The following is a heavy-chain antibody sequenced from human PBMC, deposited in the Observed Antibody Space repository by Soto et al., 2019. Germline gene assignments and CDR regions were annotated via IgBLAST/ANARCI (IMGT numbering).Heavy chain of an antibody. CDR2: IDASDSSA. CDR3: PRHELLMDWSPPPDRFDP. D-gene: IGHD1-1*01. J-gene: IGHJ5*02. Sequence: GESLKISCKGSGYTFTSYWISWVRQMPGKGLEWMGRIDASDSSANYSPSFQGHVTISADKSISAAYLQWSSLKASDTAMYYCPRHELLMDWSPPPDRFDPWGQGTLVTVSS. CDR1: GYTFTSYW. V-gene: IGHV5-10-1*01.